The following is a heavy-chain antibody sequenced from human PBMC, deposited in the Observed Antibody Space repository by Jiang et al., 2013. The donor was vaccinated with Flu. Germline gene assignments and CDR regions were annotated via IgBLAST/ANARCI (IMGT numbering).Heavy chain of an antibody. Sequence: CAASGFTVSSNYMSWVRQAPGKGLEWVSVIYSGGSTYYADSVKGRFTISRDNSKNTLYLQMNSLRAEDTAVYYCAREVDTAMVNWFDPWGQGTLVTVSS. CDR2: IYSGGST. CDR1: GFTVSSNY. J-gene: IGHJ5*02. D-gene: IGHD5-18*01. V-gene: IGHV3-66*01. CDR3: AREVDTAMVNWFDP.